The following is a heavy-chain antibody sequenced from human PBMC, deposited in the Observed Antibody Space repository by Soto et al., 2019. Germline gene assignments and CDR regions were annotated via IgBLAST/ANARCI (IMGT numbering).Heavy chain of an antibody. CDR2: IWYDGSNK. CDR3: ARDVTPDYGDYVLDY. Sequence: ESGGGVVQPGRSLRLSCAASGFTFSSYGMHWVRQAPGKGLERVAVIWYDGSNKYYADSVKGRFTISRDNSKNTLYLQMNSLRAEDTAVYYCARDVTPDYGDYVLDYWGQGTLVTVSS. D-gene: IGHD4-17*01. J-gene: IGHJ4*02. CDR1: GFTFSSYG. V-gene: IGHV3-33*01.